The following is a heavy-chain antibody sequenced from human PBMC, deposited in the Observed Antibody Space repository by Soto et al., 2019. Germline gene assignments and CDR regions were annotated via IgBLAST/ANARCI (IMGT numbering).Heavy chain of an antibody. V-gene: IGHV1-18*01. CDR2: ISTYSGDT. J-gene: IGHJ4*02. Sequence: QIQLVQSGAEVKKPGASVKVSCNASGYSFTSNAITWLRQAPGQALEWMGWISTYSGDTNYAQNFQGRVPMTTDTSTNTDYMELRRMRSDDTAVYYCARVWGSYQAPSGGAGLGTWGQGTLVTVSS. CDR3: ARVWGSYQAPSGGAGLGT. D-gene: IGHD3-16*02. CDR1: GYSFTSNA.